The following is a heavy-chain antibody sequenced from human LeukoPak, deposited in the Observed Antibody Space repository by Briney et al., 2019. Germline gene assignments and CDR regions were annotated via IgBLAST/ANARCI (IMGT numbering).Heavy chain of an antibody. CDR1: GFTFSSYE. Sequence: GGSLRLSCGASGFTFSSYEMNWVRQAPGKGLEWVSYISSSGSTIYYADSVKGRFTISRDNAKNSLYLQMNSLRAEDTAVYYCARDEGWFGELYYWGQGTLVTVSS. CDR2: ISSSGSTI. CDR3: ARDEGWFGELYY. D-gene: IGHD3-10*01. J-gene: IGHJ4*02. V-gene: IGHV3-48*03.